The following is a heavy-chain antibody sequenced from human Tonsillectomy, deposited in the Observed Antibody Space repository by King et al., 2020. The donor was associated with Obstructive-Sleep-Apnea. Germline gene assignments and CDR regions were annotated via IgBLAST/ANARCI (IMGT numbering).Heavy chain of an antibody. CDR1: GYTFTKYW. V-gene: IGHV5-51*01. Sequence: QLVQSGAEVKKPGESLKISCKTSGYTFTKYWIGWVRQVPGKGLEWMGMIYPGDSDTGYGPSLQGQVTISDDKSISTTFVQWSSLKASDTAMYYCATSIVTTVGGVFDIWGQGTMVTVSS. J-gene: IGHJ3*02. CDR3: ATSIVTTVGGVFDI. CDR2: IYPGDSDT. D-gene: IGHD5-12*01.